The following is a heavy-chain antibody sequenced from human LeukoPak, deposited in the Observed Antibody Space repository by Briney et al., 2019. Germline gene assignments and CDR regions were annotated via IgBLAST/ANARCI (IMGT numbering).Heavy chain of an antibody. Sequence: GGSLRLSCAASGYTFSSYGMHWVRQAPGKGLEWVAVIWYDGSNKYYADSVKGRFTISRDNSKNMVYLQMNSLRAEDTAVYYCAERAVLQFLIWSNYYYYMDAWGKGTTVTVSS. D-gene: IGHD3-3*01. CDR2: IWYDGSNK. CDR1: GYTFSSYG. J-gene: IGHJ6*03. V-gene: IGHV3-30*02. CDR3: AERAVLQFLIWSNYYYYMDA.